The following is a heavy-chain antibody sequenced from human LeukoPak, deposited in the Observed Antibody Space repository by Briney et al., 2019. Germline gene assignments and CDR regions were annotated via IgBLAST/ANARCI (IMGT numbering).Heavy chain of an antibody. V-gene: IGHV1-69*01. CDR1: GFTFSSYA. D-gene: IGHD3-22*01. J-gene: IGHJ5*02. Sequence: YPGGSLRLSCAASGFTFSSYAISWVRQAPGQGLEWMGGIIPIFGTANYAQKFQGRVTITADESTSTAYMELSSLRSEDTAVYYCARDPDDSSGYYHLTWGQGTLVTVSS. CDR2: IIPIFGTA. CDR3: ARDPDDSSGYYHLT.